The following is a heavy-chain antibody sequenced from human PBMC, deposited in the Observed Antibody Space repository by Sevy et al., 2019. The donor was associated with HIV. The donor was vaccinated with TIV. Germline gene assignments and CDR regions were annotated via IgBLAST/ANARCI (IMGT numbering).Heavy chain of an antibody. D-gene: IGHD2-2*01. CDR3: ARSDCSSTSCPIDYYYYYGMDV. J-gene: IGHJ6*02. Sequence: SETLSLTCTVSGGSISSYCWSWIRQPPGKGLEWIGSIYYSGSTNYNPSLKSRVTISVDTSKNQFSLKLSSVTAADTAVYYCARSDCSSTSCPIDYYYYYGMDVWGQGTTVTVSS. V-gene: IGHV4-59*01. CDR2: IYYSGST. CDR1: GGSISSYC.